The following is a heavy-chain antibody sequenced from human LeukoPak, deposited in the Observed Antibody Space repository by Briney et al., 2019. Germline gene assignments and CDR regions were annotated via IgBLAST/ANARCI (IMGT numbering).Heavy chain of an antibody. CDR2: IYYSGST. J-gene: IGHJ3*02. Sequence: SETLSLTCTVSGGSISSYYWSWIRQPPGKGLEWIGYIYYSGSTNYNPSLKSRVTISVDTSKNQFSLKLSSVTAADTAVYYCAREGDYYDSSDGRVDIWGQGTMVTVSS. CDR1: GGSISSYY. V-gene: IGHV4-59*01. D-gene: IGHD3-22*01. CDR3: AREGDYYDSSDGRVDI.